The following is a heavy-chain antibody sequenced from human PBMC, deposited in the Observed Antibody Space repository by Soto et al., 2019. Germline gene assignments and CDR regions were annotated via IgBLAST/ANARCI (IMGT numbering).Heavy chain of an antibody. V-gene: IGHV6-1*01. D-gene: IGHD6-19*01. J-gene: IGHJ3*02. CDR3: ARATWLDYAFDI. CDR1: GDSVSSISPV. Sequence: TLLLTSAISGDSVSSISPVWHWISQSESSGLAWLARKYYRSNWDEYSERSVKSRITINPDTSKNQFSLQLNSMTPEDTAVYYCARATWLDYAFDIWGQGTMVPVSS. CDR2: KYYRSNWDE.